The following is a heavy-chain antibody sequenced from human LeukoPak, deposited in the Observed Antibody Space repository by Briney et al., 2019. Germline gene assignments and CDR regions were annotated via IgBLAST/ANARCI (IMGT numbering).Heavy chain of an antibody. V-gene: IGHV3-23*01. CDR3: AKDTSIGRYCTNGVCSPFDY. J-gene: IGHJ4*02. Sequence: GGSLRLSCAGSGFTFSSYAMSWVRQAPGKGLEWVSAISDTGATTYDADSVKGRFTISRDNYRSTLYLQMNSLRAEDTALYYCAKDTSIGRYCTNGVCSPFDYWGQGTLVTVSS. CDR2: ISDTGATT. CDR1: GFTFSSYA. D-gene: IGHD2-8*01.